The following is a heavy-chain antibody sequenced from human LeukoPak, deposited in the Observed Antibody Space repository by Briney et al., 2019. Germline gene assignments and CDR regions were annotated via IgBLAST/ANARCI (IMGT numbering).Heavy chain of an antibody. V-gene: IGHV1-18*01. CDR3: ARDSSGYCSGGSCP. J-gene: IGHJ5*02. CDR2: ISAYNGNT. D-gene: IGHD2-15*01. Sequence: ASVKVSCKASGYTFTSYGISWVRQAPGQGLEWMGWISAYNGNTNYAQKLQGRVTIAADESTSTAYMELSSLRSEDTAVYYCARDSSGYCSGGSCPWGQGTLVTVSS. CDR1: GYTFTSYG.